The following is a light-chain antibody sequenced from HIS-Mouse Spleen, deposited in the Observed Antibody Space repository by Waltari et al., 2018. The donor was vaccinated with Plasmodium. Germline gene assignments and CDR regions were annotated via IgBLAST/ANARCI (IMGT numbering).Light chain of an antibody. J-gene: IGKJ3*01. CDR1: QDISNY. CDR2: DAS. Sequence: DIQMTPSPSSLSASVGDRVPIPSQASQDISNYLNWYQQKPGKAPKLLIYDASNLETGVPSRFSGSGSGTDFTFTISSLQPEDIATYYCQQYDNLPPLFTFGPGTKVDIK. CDR3: QQYDNLPPLFT. V-gene: IGKV1-33*01.